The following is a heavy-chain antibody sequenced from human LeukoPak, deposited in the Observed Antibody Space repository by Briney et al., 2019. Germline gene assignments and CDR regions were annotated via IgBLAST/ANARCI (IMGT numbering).Heavy chain of an antibody. Sequence: PGRSLRLSCAASGFTFSSYGMHWVRQAPGKGLEWVAVIWYDGSNKYYADSVKGRFTISRDNSKNTLYLQMNSLRVEDTAVYYCARDVDYRYFQHWGQGTLVTVSS. D-gene: IGHD4-11*01. V-gene: IGHV3-33*01. CDR2: IWYDGSNK. CDR3: ARDVDYRYFQH. J-gene: IGHJ1*01. CDR1: GFTFSSYG.